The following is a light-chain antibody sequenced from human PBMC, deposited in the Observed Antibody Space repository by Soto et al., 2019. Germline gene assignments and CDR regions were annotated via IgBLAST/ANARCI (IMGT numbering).Light chain of an antibody. CDR3: SSYTSSNTQV. J-gene: IGLJ1*01. CDR2: DVS. CDR1: SSVVGGYNY. V-gene: IGLV2-14*01. Sequence: QSALTQPASVSGSPGQSITISCTGTSSVVGGYNYVSWYQQHPGKAPKLMIFDVSNRPSGVSSRFSGSKSGNTASLIIAGLQAEDEADYYCSSYTSSNTQVFGTGNKVTVL.